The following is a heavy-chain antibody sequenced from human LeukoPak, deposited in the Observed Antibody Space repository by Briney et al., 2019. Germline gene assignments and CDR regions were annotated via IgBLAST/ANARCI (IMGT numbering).Heavy chain of an antibody. V-gene: IGHV3-20*04. CDR1: GFTFASYG. J-gene: IGHJ4*02. Sequence: GASVKLSCIASGFTFASYGMNWVRQAPGQGLEWVAYINCDGGSTGYADTVKGRFTITRDNSTSTVYLELNSLRFEDTAVYYCARDVSWGTSYFDYWGQGILVTVSS. D-gene: IGHD1-1*01. CDR3: ARDVSWGTSYFDY. CDR2: INCDGGST.